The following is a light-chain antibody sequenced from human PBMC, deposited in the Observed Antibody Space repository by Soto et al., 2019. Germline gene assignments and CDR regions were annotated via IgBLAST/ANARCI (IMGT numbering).Light chain of an antibody. CDR2: GAS. Sequence: EIVLTQSPVTLSLSPGEGATLSCSASQSVSSSYLAWYQRKPGQAPRLLIYGASSRATGIPDRFSGSGSGTDFTLTISRLEPEDFALYYCQQYGSLSWTFGQGTKVDIK. J-gene: IGKJ1*01. V-gene: IGKV3-20*01. CDR1: QSVSSSY. CDR3: QQYGSLSWT.